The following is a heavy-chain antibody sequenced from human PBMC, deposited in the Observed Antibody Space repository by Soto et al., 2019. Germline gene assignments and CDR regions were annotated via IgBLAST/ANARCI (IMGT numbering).Heavy chain of an antibody. CDR3: ARYSNNWFQAEGMDV. CDR1: VDSITTYY. J-gene: IGHJ6*02. D-gene: IGHD6-13*01. CDR2: IDTSGNT. Sequence: SETLSLTCTVSVDSITTYYWSWIRQPAGKGLEWIGRIDTSGNTNYNPSLKSRVTMSVDTSKKQFSLKLTSVTAADTAVYYCARYSNNWFQAEGMDVWGQGTTVTVSS. V-gene: IGHV4-4*07.